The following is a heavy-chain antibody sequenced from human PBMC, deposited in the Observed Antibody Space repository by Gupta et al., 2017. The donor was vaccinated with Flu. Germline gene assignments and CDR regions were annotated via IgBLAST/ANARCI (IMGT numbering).Heavy chain of an antibody. V-gene: IGHV3-21*01. CDR3: ARARSSGSPSYYYYYGMDV. J-gene: IGHJ6*02. D-gene: IGHD6-19*01. Sequence: WVRQAPGKGLEWVSPISSSSSYIYYADSVKGLFTIYRDNAKNSLYLQMNSLRAEDTAVYYCARARSSGSPSYYYYYGMDVWGQGTTVTVSS. CDR2: ISSSSSYI.